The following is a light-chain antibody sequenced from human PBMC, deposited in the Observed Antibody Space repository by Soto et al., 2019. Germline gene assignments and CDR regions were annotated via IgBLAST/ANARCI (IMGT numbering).Light chain of an antibody. V-gene: IGKV3-15*01. J-gene: IGKJ1*01. Sequence: EIVMTQSPATLSVSPGERATLSCRASQSVSSNLAWYQQKPGQAPRLLIYGASTRATGIPARFSGSGSGTEFTLPISSLESEDFAVYYWQQYNNWPWTFGQGTKVEIK. CDR1: QSVSSN. CDR2: GAS. CDR3: QQYNNWPWT.